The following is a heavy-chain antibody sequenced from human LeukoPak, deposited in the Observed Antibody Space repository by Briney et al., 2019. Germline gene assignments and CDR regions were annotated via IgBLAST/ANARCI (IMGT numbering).Heavy chain of an antibody. V-gene: IGHV3-30-3*01. Sequence: GRSLRLSCAASGFTFSSYSMHWVRQAPGKGLEWVALISYDGGNKYYADPVKGRFTISRDNSKNTLYLQMNSLRAEDTAVYYCARGDIMAGPDYWGQGTLVTVSS. D-gene: IGHD6-19*01. CDR1: GFTFSSYS. CDR3: ARGDIMAGPDY. J-gene: IGHJ4*02. CDR2: ISYDGGNK.